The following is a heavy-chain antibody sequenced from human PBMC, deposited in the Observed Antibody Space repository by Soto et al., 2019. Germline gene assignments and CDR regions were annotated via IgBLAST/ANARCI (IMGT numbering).Heavy chain of an antibody. CDR1: GYTFTVYY. D-gene: IGHD2-21*02. Sequence: ASVQVSCKASGYTFTVYYMHWVRQAPGQGLEWMGWINPNSGNTKYSQKFQGRVTITRDTSASTAYMELSSLRSEDTAVYYCARSIVVVTALDYWGQGTLVTVSS. V-gene: IGHV1-2*02. CDR3: ARSIVVVTALDY. J-gene: IGHJ4*02. CDR2: INPNSGNT.